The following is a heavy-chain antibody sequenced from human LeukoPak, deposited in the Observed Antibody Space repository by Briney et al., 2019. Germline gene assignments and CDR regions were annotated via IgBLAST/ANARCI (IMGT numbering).Heavy chain of an antibody. J-gene: IGHJ5*02. Sequence: SETLSLTCTVSGDSISYHYWSWIRQPAGKGLEWIGRIYSSASANYNPSLKSRVTMSLDTSKNQFSLKLSSVTAADTAVYYCARDHDILTGSWFDPWGQGTLVTVSS. V-gene: IGHV4-4*07. CDR3: ARDHDILTGSWFDP. D-gene: IGHD3-9*01. CDR2: IYSSASA. CDR1: GDSISYHY.